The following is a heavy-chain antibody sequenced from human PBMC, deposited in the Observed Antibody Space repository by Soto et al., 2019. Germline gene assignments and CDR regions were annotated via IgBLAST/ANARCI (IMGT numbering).Heavy chain of an antibody. CDR3: ARFNPMVEVQAAKTGTTKGFDP. Sequence: TLSLTCTVSGGSISSGGYYWSWIRQHAGKGLEWIGYIDDIGSTYYNPSLKSRVTISVNTSKNQFSLKLISLTAAYTALYYCARFNPMVEVQAAKTGTTKGFDPWGQGTLVTVSS. CDR1: GGSISSGGYY. V-gene: IGHV4-31*03. CDR2: IDDIGST. J-gene: IGHJ5*02. D-gene: IGHD2-2*01.